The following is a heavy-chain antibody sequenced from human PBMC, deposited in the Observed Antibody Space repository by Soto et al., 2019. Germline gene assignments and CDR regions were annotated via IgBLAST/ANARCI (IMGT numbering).Heavy chain of an antibody. CDR3: ASVDTAMGWFAP. V-gene: IGHV4-30-4*01. D-gene: IGHD5-18*01. Sequence: SETLSLTCTVSGGSISSGDYYWSWIRQPPGKGLEWIGYIYYSGSTYYNPSLKSRVTISVDTSKNQFSLKLSSVTAADTAVYYCASVDTAMGWFAPWGQGTLVTVSS. CDR1: GGSISSGDYY. CDR2: IYYSGST. J-gene: IGHJ5*02.